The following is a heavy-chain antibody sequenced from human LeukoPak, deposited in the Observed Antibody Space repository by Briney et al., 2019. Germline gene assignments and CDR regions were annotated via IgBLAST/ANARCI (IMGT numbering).Heavy chain of an antibody. CDR2: IYSSGNT. CDR3: ARAERTTHYDFWSGYSFDY. J-gene: IGHJ4*02. CDR1: GGSISSYS. V-gene: IGHV4-4*07. D-gene: IGHD3-3*01. Sequence: SETLSLTCTVSGGSISSYSWSWIRQPAGKGLEWIGRIYSSGNTYYNASLRSRVTMSVDTSKNQFSLKLSSVTAADTAVYYCARAERTTHYDFWSGYSFDYWGQGTLVTVSS.